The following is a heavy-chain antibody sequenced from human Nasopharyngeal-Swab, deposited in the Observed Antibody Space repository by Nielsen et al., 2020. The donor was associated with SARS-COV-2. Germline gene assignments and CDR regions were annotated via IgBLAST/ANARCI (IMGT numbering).Heavy chain of an antibody. CDR3: ARDRVDSSSWGYYYYGMDV. D-gene: IGHD6-13*01. CDR2: IGTAGDT. J-gene: IGHJ6*02. V-gene: IGHV3-13*01. Sequence: LSLTCAASGFTFSSYDMHWVRQATGKGLEWVSAIGTAGDTYYPGSVKGRFTISRENAKNSFYLQMNSLRAGGTAVYYCARDRVDSSSWGYYYYGMDVWGQGTTVTVSS. CDR1: GFTFSSYD.